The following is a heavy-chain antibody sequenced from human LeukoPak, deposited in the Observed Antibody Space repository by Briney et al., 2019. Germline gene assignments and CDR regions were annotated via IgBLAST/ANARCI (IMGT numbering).Heavy chain of an antibody. Sequence: GRSLRLSCAASGFTFSSYGMHWVRQAPGKGLEWVAVISYDGSNKYYADSVKGRFTISRDNSKNTLYLQMNSLRAEDTAVYYCARLITIFGCIDYWGQGTLVTVSS. D-gene: IGHD3-3*01. J-gene: IGHJ4*02. CDR1: GFTFSSYG. V-gene: IGHV3-30*03. CDR2: ISYDGSNK. CDR3: ARLITIFGCIDY.